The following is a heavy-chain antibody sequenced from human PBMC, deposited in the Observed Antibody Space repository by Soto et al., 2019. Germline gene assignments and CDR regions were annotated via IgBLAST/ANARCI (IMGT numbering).Heavy chain of an antibody. CDR1: GFTVNNFG. D-gene: IGHD1-1*01. CDR3: AKDVFRGGWDNYVAP. CDR2: ISHDGTAK. V-gene: IGHV3-30*18. Sequence: QVHLVESGGGVVQPGRSLRLSCAASGFTVNNFGMHWVRQAPGKGPEWVAMISHDGTAKYYADSVKGRFTISRDNSKNTLSLQMNNLRTDDTAVYYCAKDVFRGGWDNYVAPWRHGPRVTVS. J-gene: IGHJ5*02.